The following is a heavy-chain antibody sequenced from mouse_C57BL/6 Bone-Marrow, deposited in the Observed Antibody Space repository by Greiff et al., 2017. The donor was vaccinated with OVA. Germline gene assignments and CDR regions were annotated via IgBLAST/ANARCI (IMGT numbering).Heavy chain of an antibody. Sequence: EANVVESGGGLVKPGGSLKLSCAASGFTFSSYAMSWVRQTPEKRLEWVATISDGGSYTYYPDNVKGRFTISRDNAKNNLYLQMSHLKSEDTAMYYCARGYYGSSHPYFDYWGQGTTLTVSS. CDR3: ARGYYGSSHPYFDY. CDR2: ISDGGSYT. J-gene: IGHJ2*01. D-gene: IGHD1-1*01. CDR1: GFTFSSYA. V-gene: IGHV5-4*03.